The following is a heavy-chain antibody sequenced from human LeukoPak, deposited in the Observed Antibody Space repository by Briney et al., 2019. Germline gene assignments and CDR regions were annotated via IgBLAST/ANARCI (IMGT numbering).Heavy chain of an antibody. J-gene: IGHJ4*02. CDR3: ARAQGYCSGTTCHYYFDY. CDR2: INTGNDNT. Sequence: ASVKVSCKASGCTFTNYAMHWVRQAPGQRLEWVGWINTGNDNTKYSQKFQGRVTITRDTSATTVYMELSSLRSEDTAVYYCARAQGYCSGTTCHYYFDYWGQGTLVTVSS. CDR1: GCTFTNYA. D-gene: IGHD2-2*01. V-gene: IGHV1-3*04.